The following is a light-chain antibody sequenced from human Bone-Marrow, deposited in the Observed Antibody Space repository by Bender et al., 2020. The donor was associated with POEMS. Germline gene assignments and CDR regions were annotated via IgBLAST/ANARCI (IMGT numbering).Light chain of an antibody. Sequence: SYEMTQPPSVSVSPGQTARISCSGDKLGDKYVCWYQQKAGQSPSLVIYQDTKRPSGVPDRISGSNSGNTATLTISGTQTVDEADYYCQAWDSNSAIFGGGTKLTVL. CDR1: KLGDKY. J-gene: IGLJ2*01. V-gene: IGLV3-1*01. CDR3: QAWDSNSAI. CDR2: QDT.